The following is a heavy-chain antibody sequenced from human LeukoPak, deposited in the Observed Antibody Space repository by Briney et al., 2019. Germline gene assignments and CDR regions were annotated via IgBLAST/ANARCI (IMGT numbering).Heavy chain of an antibody. CDR2: ISSSSSII. D-gene: IGHD3/OR15-3a*01. J-gene: IGHJ4*02. Sequence: GGSLRLSCAASGFTVSSNYMSWVRQAPGKGLEWVSYISSSSSIIKYADSVKGRFTISRDNAKNSLYLQMNSLRDEDTAVYYCARSMDWSSYFDYWGQGTLVTVSS. CDR3: ARSMDWSSYFDY. V-gene: IGHV3-48*02. CDR1: GFTVSSNY.